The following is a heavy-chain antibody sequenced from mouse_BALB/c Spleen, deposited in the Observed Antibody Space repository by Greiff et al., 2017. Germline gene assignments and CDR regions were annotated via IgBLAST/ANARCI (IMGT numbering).Heavy chain of an antibody. CDR1: GYAFTNYW. J-gene: IGHJ4*01. CDR2: IYPGSGTT. Sequence: QVQLQQSGAELVRPGTSVKISCKASGYAFTNYWLGWVKQRPGHGLEWIGDIYPGSGTTYYNEKFKGKATLTADKSSSTAYLQLSSLTSEDSAVYFCASMITTGYAMDYWGQGTSVTVSS. V-gene: IGHV1-63*01. CDR3: ASMITTGYAMDY. D-gene: IGHD2-4*01.